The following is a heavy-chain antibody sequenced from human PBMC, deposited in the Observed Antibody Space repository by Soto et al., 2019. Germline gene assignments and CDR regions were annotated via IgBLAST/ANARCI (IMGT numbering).Heavy chain of an antibody. CDR2: ISAYNGNT. D-gene: IGHD6-19*01. CDR1: GYTFTSYG. CDR3: ARELSRYSSGWYPQHNWFDP. V-gene: IGHV1-18*01. J-gene: IGHJ5*02. Sequence: GASVKVSCKASGYTFTSYGISWVRQAPGQGLEWMGWISAYNGNTNYAQKLQGRVTMTTDTSTSTAYMELRSLRSDDTAVYYCARELSRYSSGWYPQHNWFDPWGQGTLVTVSS.